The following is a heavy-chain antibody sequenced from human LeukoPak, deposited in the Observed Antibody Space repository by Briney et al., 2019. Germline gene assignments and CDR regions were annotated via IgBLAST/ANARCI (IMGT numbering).Heavy chain of an antibody. J-gene: IGHJ4*02. V-gene: IGHV3-43*02. CDR1: GLTFDDYA. Sequence: PGGSLRLSCAASGLTFDDYAMHWVRQAPGKGLKWVSVISGDGGSTYYADSVEGRFTISRDNSKNSLYLQMNSLRTEDTAFYYCAKDRGYFDWLLPDYWGQGTLVTVSS. CDR3: AKDRGYFDWLLPDY. D-gene: IGHD3-9*01. CDR2: ISGDGGST.